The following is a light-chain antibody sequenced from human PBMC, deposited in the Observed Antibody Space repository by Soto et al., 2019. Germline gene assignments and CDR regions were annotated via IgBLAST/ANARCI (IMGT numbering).Light chain of an antibody. J-gene: IGLJ2*01. Sequence: QSALTQPASVSGSPGQSIAISCTGTSSDVGAYDYVSWYQQHPGKAPKLMIYDVKYRPSGVSNRFSGSKSGNTASLTISGLQAEDEADYYGSSYTSSSSVIFGVGTKVTVL. CDR1: SSDVGAYDY. V-gene: IGLV2-14*01. CDR2: DVK. CDR3: SSYTSSSSVI.